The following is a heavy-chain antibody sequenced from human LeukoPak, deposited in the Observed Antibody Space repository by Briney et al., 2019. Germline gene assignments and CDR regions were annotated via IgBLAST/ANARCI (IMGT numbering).Heavy chain of an antibody. CDR3: ASSSWSSEYFHY. J-gene: IGHJ1*01. CDR2: FYSGGST. CDR1: GFTVGDNY. V-gene: IGHV3-66*01. Sequence: PGGSLRLSCAASGFTVGDNYMSWVRQAPGKGLEWVSVFYSGGSTRYADSVKGRFTISRDNSKNTLYLQLNRLRAEDTAVYFCASSSWSSEYFHYWGQGTLVTVSS. D-gene: IGHD6-13*01.